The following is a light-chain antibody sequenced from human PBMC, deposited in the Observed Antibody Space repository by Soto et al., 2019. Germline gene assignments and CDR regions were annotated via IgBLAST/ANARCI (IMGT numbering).Light chain of an antibody. Sequence: QSALTQPASVSGSPGQSVTISCTGTSSDIGDYDYVSWYQQHPGKAPKLMIYEVSNRPSGISNRFSGSKSGNTASLTISGLQPEVEADYYCSSYTRSSSLVFGGGTKLTVL. CDR2: EVS. J-gene: IGLJ2*01. V-gene: IGLV2-14*01. CDR3: SSYTRSSSLV. CDR1: SSDIGDYDY.